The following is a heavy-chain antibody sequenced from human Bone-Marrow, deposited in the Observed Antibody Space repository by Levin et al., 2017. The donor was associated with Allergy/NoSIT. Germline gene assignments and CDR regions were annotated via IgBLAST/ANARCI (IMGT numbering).Heavy chain of an antibody. V-gene: IGHV3-64D*06. Sequence: GGSLRLSCSASGFTFSGYTMQWVRQAPGKGLESVSAISNHGGRTYYTDSVKGRFTIPRDNSKNTLYLQMSSLRTEDTALYYCVKNGDYGELGYWGQGTLVTVSS. CDR2: ISNHGGRT. D-gene: IGHD4-17*01. J-gene: IGHJ4*02. CDR1: GFTFSGYT. CDR3: VKNGDYGELGY.